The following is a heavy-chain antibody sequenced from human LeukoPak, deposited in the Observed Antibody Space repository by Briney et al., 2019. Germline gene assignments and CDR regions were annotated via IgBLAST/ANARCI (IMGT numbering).Heavy chain of an antibody. CDR2: ISYDGSNK. CDR1: GFTFSSYA. J-gene: IGHJ4*02. D-gene: IGHD1-26*01. CDR3: ARDRVGATDYFDY. Sequence: GGSLRLSCAASGFTFSSYAMHWVRQAPGKGLEWVAVISYDGSNKYYADSVKGRFTIARGNSKNTLYLQMNSLRAEDTAVYYCARDRVGATDYFDYWGQGTLVTVSS. V-gene: IGHV3-30-3*01.